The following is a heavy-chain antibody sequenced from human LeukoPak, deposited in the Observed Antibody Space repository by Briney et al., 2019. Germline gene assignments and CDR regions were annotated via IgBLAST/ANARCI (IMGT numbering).Heavy chain of an antibody. D-gene: IGHD1-1*01. Sequence: PGGSLRLSCAASGFTFSSYSMNWVRQAPGKGLELVSAISSSISYIYYAPSVKSRFSISRDNAKNSLYLQMNSLRAEDTAVYYCARDPQKLERRPYFDYWGQGTLVTVSS. J-gene: IGHJ4*02. CDR2: ISSSISYI. CDR1: GFTFSSYS. V-gene: IGHV3-21*01. CDR3: ARDPQKLERRPYFDY.